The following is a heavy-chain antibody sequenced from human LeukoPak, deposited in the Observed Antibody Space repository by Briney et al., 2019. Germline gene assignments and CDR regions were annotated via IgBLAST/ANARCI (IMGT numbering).Heavy chain of an antibody. CDR1: GYSCTSYW. J-gene: IGHJ4*02. CDR3: ARSPKNVAYNSGLDYFDF. V-gene: IGHV5-51*01. CDR2: IYPGDSDT. D-gene: IGHD5-12*01. Sequence: GESLKISCEGSGYSCTSYWIGWVRQMPGKVLEWMGIIYPGDSDTRYSPSFQGQVTISADKSISTAYLQWSSLKASDTAMFYCARSPKNVAYNSGLDYFDFWGQGTLVTVPS.